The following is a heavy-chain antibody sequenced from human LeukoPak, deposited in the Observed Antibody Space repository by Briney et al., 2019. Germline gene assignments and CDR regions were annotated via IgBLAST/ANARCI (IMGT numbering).Heavy chain of an antibody. J-gene: IGHJ4*02. V-gene: IGHV4-39*07. CDR2: IYYSGTT. CDR1: GGSISSNNDY. D-gene: IGHD3-10*01. CDR3: TRTITMIRGVIRIRDFDS. Sequence: TSETLSPTCTVSGGSISSNNDYWGWIRQPPGKGLEWIGSIYYSGTTHYNPSLKSRVTISIDTSKNEFSLNLRSMTAADTAVYYCTRTITMIRGVIRIRDFDSWGQGTLVTVSS.